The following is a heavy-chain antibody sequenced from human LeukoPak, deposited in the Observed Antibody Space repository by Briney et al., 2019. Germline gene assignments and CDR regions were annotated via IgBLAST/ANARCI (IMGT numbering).Heavy chain of an antibody. CDR1: GGSFSGYY. CDR3: ARQSRGAAAGNDY. D-gene: IGHD6-13*01. J-gene: IGHJ4*02. CDR2: IYYSGST. V-gene: IGHV4-34*01. Sequence: SETLSLTCAVYGGSFSGYYWSWIRQPPGKGLEWIGSIYYSGSTYYNPSLKSRVTISVDTSKNQFSLKLSSVTAADTAVYYCARQSRGAAAGNDYWGQGTLVTVSS.